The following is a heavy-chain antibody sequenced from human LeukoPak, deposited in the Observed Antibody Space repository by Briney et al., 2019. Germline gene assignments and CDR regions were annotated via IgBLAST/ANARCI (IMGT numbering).Heavy chain of an antibody. D-gene: IGHD2-15*01. CDR1: GYTFTSYG. V-gene: IGHV1-18*01. CDR2: ISAYNGNT. J-gene: IGHJ4*02. CDR3: ARDVGCSGGSCYPVYFDY. Sequence: ASVKVSCKASGYTFTSYGISWVRQAPGQGLEWMGWISAYNGNTDYAQKLQGRVTMTTDTSTSTAYMELRSLRSDDTAVYYCARDVGCSGGSCYPVYFDYWGQGTLSPSPQ.